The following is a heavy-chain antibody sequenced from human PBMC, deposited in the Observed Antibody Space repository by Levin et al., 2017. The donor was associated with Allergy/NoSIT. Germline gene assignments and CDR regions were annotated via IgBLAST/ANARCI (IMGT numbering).Heavy chain of an antibody. CDR3: ARDQTASFGEYDY. Sequence: ASVKVSCKTSGYTFTGYWMHWVRQAPGQGLEWMGWINPNSGGTNYAQKFQGRVTMTRDTSISTAYMELNSLRSDDTAVYYCARDQTASFGEYDYWGQGTLVTVSS. J-gene: IGHJ4*02. CDR1: GYTFTGYW. CDR2: INPNSGGT. D-gene: IGHD3-10*01. V-gene: IGHV1-2*02.